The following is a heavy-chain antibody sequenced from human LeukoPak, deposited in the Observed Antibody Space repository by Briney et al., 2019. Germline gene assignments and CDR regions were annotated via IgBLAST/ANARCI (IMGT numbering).Heavy chain of an antibody. CDR3: ARDYDSSGLGDY. J-gene: IGHJ4*02. D-gene: IGHD3-22*01. CDR2: ISSSSSTV. Sequence: GGSLRLSCAASGFTVSSNYMSWVRQAPGKGLEWVSYISSSSSTVYYADSVKGRFTISRDNAKNSLYLQMNSLRAEDTAVYYCARDYDSSGLGDYWGQGTLVTVSS. CDR1: GFTVSSNY. V-gene: IGHV3-48*04.